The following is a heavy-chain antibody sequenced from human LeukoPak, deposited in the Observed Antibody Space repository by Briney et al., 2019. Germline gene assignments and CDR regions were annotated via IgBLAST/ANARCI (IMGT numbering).Heavy chain of an antibody. CDR3: ARDSKQWLVLVGY. J-gene: IGHJ4*02. D-gene: IGHD6-19*01. CDR2: IYYSGST. Sequence: PSQTLSLTCTVSGGSISSGDYYWSWIRQPPGKGLEWIGYIYYSGSTYYNPSLKSRVTISVDTSKNQFSLKLSSVTAADTAVYYCARDSKQWLVLVGYWGQGTLVTVSS. V-gene: IGHV4-30-4*01. CDR1: GGSISSGDYY.